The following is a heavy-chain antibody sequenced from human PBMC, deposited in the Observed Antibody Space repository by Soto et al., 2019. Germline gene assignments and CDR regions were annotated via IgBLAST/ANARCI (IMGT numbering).Heavy chain of an antibody. CDR2: IYPGDSDT. CDR3: ASGHRGGYSYGYDFDI. Sequence: GESLKISCKGSGYSFTSYWIGWVRQMPGKGLEWMGIIYPGDSDTRYSPSFQGQVTISADKSISTAYLQWSSLKASDTAMYYCASGHRGGYSYGYDFDIWGQGTMVTVSS. D-gene: IGHD5-18*01. V-gene: IGHV5-51*01. CDR1: GYSFTSYW. J-gene: IGHJ3*02.